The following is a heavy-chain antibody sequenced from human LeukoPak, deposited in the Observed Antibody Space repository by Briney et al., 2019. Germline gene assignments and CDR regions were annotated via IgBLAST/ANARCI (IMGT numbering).Heavy chain of an antibody. J-gene: IGHJ4*01. D-gene: IGHD3-10*01. CDR1: GFAFSGYA. CDR3: VRENLGEFC. Sequence: GGSLRLSCEASGFAFSGYAMHWVRQVPGKGLEWVSRINYDGTSTRYADSVKGRFSISRDNAKNTLYLQTNSLRDDDTAVYYCVRENLGEFCWGHGTLVTVSS. CDR2: INYDGTST. V-gene: IGHV3-74*01.